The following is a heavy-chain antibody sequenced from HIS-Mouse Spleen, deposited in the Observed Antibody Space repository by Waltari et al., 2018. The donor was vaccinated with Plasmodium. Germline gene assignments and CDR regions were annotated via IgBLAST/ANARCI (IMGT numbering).Heavy chain of an antibody. V-gene: IGHV4-34*01. CDR3: ASKADDAFDI. Sequence: QVQLQQWGAGLLKPSETLSLTCAVYGGSFSGYYWSWIRQPPGKGLEWIGEINHSGSTNYNPSLKSRVTISVDTSKNQFSLKLSSVTAADTAVYYCASKADDAFDIWGQGTMVTVSS. J-gene: IGHJ3*02. CDR1: GGSFSGYY. CDR2: INHSGST.